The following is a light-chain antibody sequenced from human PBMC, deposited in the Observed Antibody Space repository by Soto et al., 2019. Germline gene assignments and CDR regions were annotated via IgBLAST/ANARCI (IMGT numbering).Light chain of an antibody. CDR2: AAS. V-gene: IGKV1-12*01. CDR1: QRITNW. J-gene: IGKJ2*01. CDR3: QQNKSFPYT. Sequence: DIQITQSPSSVSASVGDRVTITCRASQRITNWLAWYQQKPGKAPKLLIYAASSLQGGVPSRFSGGGSGTEFTLTISSLQTEDFATYYCQQNKSFPYTFGQGTKLYIK.